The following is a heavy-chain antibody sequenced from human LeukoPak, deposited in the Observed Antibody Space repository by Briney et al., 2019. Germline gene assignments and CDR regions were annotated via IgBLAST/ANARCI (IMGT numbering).Heavy chain of an antibody. CDR2: IYYSGST. Sequence: PSETLSLTCTVSGGSISSYYWSWIRQPPGKGLEWIGYIYYSGSTNYNPSLKSRVTISVNTSKNQFSLRLSAVTAADTAVYYCARISWERRDYFDSWGQGTLVTVSS. D-gene: IGHD1-26*01. J-gene: IGHJ4*02. V-gene: IGHV4-59*08. CDR3: ARISWERRDYFDS. CDR1: GGSISSYY.